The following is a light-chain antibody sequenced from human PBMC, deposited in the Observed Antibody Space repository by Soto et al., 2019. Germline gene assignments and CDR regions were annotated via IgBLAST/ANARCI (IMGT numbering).Light chain of an antibody. J-gene: IGKJ1*01. CDR3: QQYHTSWT. CDR2: GAS. CDR1: QSVYSSY. Sequence: EIVLTQSPGTLSLSPGERATLSCRASQSVYSSYLAWYQQKPGQAPRLLIYGASSRAAGIPDRFSGSGSRTDFTLTISSLQPDDFATYYCQQYHTSWTFGQGTRVEI. V-gene: IGKV3-20*01.